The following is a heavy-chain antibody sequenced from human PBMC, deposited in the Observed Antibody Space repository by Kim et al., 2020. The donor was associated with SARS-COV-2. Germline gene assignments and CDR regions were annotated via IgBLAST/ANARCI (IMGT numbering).Heavy chain of an antibody. J-gene: IGHJ4*02. CDR1: GGSISSSSYY. V-gene: IGHV4-39*01. CDR2: IYYSGST. D-gene: IGHD3-10*01. Sequence: SETLSLTCTVSGGSISSSSYYWGWIRQPPGKGLEWIGSIYYSGSTYYNPSLKSRVTISVDTSKNQFSLKLSSVTAADTAVYYCASLPILWFGDQQQENCYFDYWGQGTLLTVSS. CDR3: ASLPILWFGDQQQENCYFDY.